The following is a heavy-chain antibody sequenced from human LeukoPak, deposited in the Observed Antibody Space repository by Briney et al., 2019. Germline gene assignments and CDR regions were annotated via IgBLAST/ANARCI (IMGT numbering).Heavy chain of an antibody. Sequence: ASVKVSCKASGYTFTDYYIHWVRQAPGQGLEWMGWISPNSGGTNYAQKFQGRDTMTRDTSISTAYMELSRLTSDDTAVYYCARGVAAVGGRWFDPWGQGTLVTVSS. CDR2: ISPNSGGT. CDR3: ARGVAAVGGRWFDP. J-gene: IGHJ5*02. CDR1: GYTFTDYY. D-gene: IGHD6-13*01. V-gene: IGHV1-2*02.